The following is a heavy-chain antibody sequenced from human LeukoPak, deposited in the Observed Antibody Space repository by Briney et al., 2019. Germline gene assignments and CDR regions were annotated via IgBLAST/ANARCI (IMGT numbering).Heavy chain of an antibody. D-gene: IGHD2-2*01. V-gene: IGHV4-34*01. Sequence: PSETLSLTCAVYGGSFSGYYWSWIRQPPGKGLEWIGEINHSGSTNYNPSLKSRVTISVDTSKNQFSLKLSSVTAADTAVYYCARVDIAVAVDYWGQGTLVTVSS. CDR2: INHSGST. CDR3: ARVDIAVAVDY. CDR1: GGSFSGYY. J-gene: IGHJ4*02.